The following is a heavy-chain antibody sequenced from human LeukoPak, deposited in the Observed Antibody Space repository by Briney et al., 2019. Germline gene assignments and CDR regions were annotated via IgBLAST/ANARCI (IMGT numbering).Heavy chain of an antibody. CDR2: IKYDGNEK. V-gene: IGHV3-7*01. Sequence: GGSLRLSCAASGFTFSVSWMSWVRQAPGKGLEWVANIKYDGNEKYYMDSVKGRFTIFRDNAENSLYLQMNNLRAEDTAVYYCARDDPRVGATETDWGQGTLVTVSS. CDR3: ARDDPRVGATETD. CDR1: GFTFSVSW. D-gene: IGHD1-26*01. J-gene: IGHJ4*02.